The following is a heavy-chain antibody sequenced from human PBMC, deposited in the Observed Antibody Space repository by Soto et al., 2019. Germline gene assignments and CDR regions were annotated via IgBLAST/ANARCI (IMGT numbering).Heavy chain of an antibody. V-gene: IGHV3-48*01. D-gene: IGHD2-2*01. CDR1: GFTFSSYS. CDR3: ARERRALYWSSTSCYADAFDI. Sequence: GGSLRLSCAASGFTFSSYSMNWVRQAPGKGLEWVSYISSSSSTIYYADSVKGRFTISRDNAKNSLYLQMNSLRAEDTAVYYCARERRALYWSSTSCYADAFDIWGQGTMVTVSS. J-gene: IGHJ3*02. CDR2: ISSSSSTI.